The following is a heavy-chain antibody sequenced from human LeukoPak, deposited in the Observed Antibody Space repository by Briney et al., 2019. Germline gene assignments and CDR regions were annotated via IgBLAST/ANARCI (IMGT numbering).Heavy chain of an antibody. D-gene: IGHD3-16*02. CDR2: IKQDGSEK. CDR1: GFTFSSYW. V-gene: IGHV3-7*01. CDR3: ARSLSDY. Sequence: GGSLRLSCEASGFTFSSYWLSWVRQAPGKGLEWVANIKQDGSEKYYVDSVKGRFTISRDNAKNSLYLQMNSLRAEDTAVYYCARSLSDYWGQGTLVTVSS. J-gene: IGHJ4*02.